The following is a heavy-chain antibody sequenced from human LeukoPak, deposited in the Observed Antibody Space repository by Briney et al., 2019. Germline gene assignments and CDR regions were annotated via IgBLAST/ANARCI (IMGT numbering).Heavy chain of an antibody. J-gene: IGHJ4*02. CDR2: IWYDGSNK. D-gene: IGHD3-10*01. Sequence: GGSLRLSCAASGFTFSSYGMHWVRQAPGKGLEWVAFIWYDGSNKYYADSVKGRFTISRDNSKNTLYLQMNSLRAEDTAVYYCAKDPTLLWFGELCYFDYWGQGTLVTVSS. CDR1: GFTFSSYG. V-gene: IGHV3-30*02. CDR3: AKDPTLLWFGELCYFDY.